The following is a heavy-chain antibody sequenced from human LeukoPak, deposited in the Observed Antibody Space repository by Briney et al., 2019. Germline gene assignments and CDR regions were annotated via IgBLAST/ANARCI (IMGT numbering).Heavy chain of an antibody. D-gene: IGHD3-3*01. Sequence: GGSLRLSCAASGFTFSSYWMSWVRQAPGKGLEWVAFIRYDGSNKYYADSVKGRFTISRDNSKNTLYLQMSSLRAEDTAVYYCARDQSPIYDYYYYYMDVWGKGTTVTVSS. CDR1: GFTFSSYW. J-gene: IGHJ6*03. V-gene: IGHV3-30*02. CDR3: ARDQSPIYDYYYYYMDV. CDR2: IRYDGSNK.